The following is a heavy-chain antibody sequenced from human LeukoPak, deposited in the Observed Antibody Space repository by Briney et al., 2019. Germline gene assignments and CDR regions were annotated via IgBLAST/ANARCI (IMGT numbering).Heavy chain of an antibody. V-gene: IGHV4-4*07. Sequence: SETLSLTCTVSGGSISSYYWSWIRQPAGKGLEWIGRIYTSGSTSYNPSLKSRVTMSLDTSKNQFSLKMSSVTAADTAVYYCASGPDFWGGYSYYYYMDVWGKGTTVTVSS. CDR3: ASGPDFWGGYSYYYYMDV. CDR2: IYTSGST. CDR1: GGSISSYY. J-gene: IGHJ6*03. D-gene: IGHD3-3*01.